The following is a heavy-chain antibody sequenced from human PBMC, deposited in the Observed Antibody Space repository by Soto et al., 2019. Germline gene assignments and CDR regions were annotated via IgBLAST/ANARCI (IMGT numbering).Heavy chain of an antibody. D-gene: IGHD2-2*01. CDR3: ARAIVVVPAAMGQFDP. J-gene: IGHJ5*02. V-gene: IGHV4-34*01. Sequence: SETLSLTCAVYGGSFSGYYWSWIRQPPGKGLEWIGEINHSGSTNYNPSLKSRGTISVDTSKNQFSLKLSSVTAADTAVYYCARAIVVVPAAMGQFDPWGQGTLVTVSS. CDR1: GGSFSGYY. CDR2: INHSGST.